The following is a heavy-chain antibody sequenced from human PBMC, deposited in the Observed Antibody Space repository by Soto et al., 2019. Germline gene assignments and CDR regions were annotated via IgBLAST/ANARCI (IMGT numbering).Heavy chain of an antibody. D-gene: IGHD5-12*01. CDR3: AKMTRGYTYGLDY. CDR2: ISFDGSDI. Sequence: QLVESGGGVVQPGRSLRLSCETSGFTFRSYGMHWVRQAPGKGLEWVAVISFDGSDIYYADSVRGRFTISRDNSKSTLHLQMNWLRAEDTAVYYCAKMTRGYTYGLDYWGQGTLVTVSS. V-gene: IGHV3-30*18. J-gene: IGHJ4*02. CDR1: GFTFRSYG.